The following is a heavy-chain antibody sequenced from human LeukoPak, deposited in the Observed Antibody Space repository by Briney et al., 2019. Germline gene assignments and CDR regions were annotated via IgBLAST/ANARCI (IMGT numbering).Heavy chain of an antibody. J-gene: IGHJ5*02. V-gene: IGHV4-38-2*02. CDR1: GYSISSGYY. CDR3: ARGPIAAAGTRRWFDP. Sequence: SETLSLTCTVSGYSISSGYYWSWIRQPPGKGLEWIGEINHSGSTNYNPSLKSRVTISVDTSKNQFSLKLSSVTAADTAVYYCARGPIAAAGTRRWFDPWGQGTLVTVSS. D-gene: IGHD6-13*01. CDR2: INHSGST.